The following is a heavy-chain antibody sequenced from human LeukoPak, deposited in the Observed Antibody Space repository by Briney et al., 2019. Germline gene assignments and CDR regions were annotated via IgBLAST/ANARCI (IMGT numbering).Heavy chain of an antibody. J-gene: IGHJ4*02. CDR2: IIPIFGIA. CDR3: ANYYDSSGHRH. CDR1: GGTFSSYA. V-gene: IGHV1-69*04. Sequence: ASVKVSCKASGGTFSSYAISWVRQAPGQGLEWMGRIIPIFGIANYAQKFQGRVTITADKSTSTAYMELSSLRSEDTAVYYCANYYDSSGHRHWGQGTLVTVS. D-gene: IGHD3-22*01.